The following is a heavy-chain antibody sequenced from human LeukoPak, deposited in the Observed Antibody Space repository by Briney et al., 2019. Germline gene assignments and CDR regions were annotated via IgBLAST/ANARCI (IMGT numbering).Heavy chain of an antibody. D-gene: IGHD1-7*01. CDR2: IYYSGST. V-gene: IGHV4-39*01. CDR3: ARLEGRLELRSYFDY. Sequence: SETLSLTCTVSGGSISSSSYYWGWIRQPPGKGLEWIGSIYYSGSTYYNPSLKSRVTISVDTSKNQFSLKLSSVTAADTAVYYCARLEGRLELRSYFDYWGQGTLVTVSS. J-gene: IGHJ4*02. CDR1: GGSISSSSYY.